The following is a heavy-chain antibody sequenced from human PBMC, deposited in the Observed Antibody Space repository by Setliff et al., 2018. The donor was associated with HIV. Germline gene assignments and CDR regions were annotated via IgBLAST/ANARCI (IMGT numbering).Heavy chain of an antibody. D-gene: IGHD2-15*01. V-gene: IGHV4-59*01. Sequence: PSETLSLTCTVSGGSISSYYWSWIRQPPEKGLEWIGYIYDRGGTNYNPSLKSRVTISLGTSKNQFSLKLNSVTAADTAVYYCARADCSGGSCYSPGYWGQGTLVTVSS. CDR3: ARADCSGGSCYSPGY. J-gene: IGHJ4*02. CDR2: IYDRGGT. CDR1: GGSISSYY.